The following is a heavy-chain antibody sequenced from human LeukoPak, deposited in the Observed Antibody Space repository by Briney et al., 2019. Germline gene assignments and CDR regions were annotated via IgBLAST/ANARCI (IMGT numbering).Heavy chain of an antibody. D-gene: IGHD3-3*02. V-gene: IGHV1-69*05. CDR3: ARGKLGYYYYHMDA. CDR2: IIPIFGTA. J-gene: IGHJ6*03. CDR1: GGTFSSYA. Sequence: SVKVSCKASGGTFSSYAISWVRQAPGQGLEWMGGIIPIFGTANYAQKFQGRVTITTDESTSTAYMELSSLRSEDTAVYYCARGKLGYYYYHMDAWGKGTTVTVSS.